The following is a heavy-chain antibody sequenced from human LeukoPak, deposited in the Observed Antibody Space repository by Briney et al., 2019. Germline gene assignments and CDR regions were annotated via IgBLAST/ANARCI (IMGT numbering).Heavy chain of an antibody. V-gene: IGHV3-30*04. CDR2: ISYDGNK. J-gene: IGHJ4*02. CDR3: AKDEYSSGSGY. D-gene: IGHD6-19*01. CDR1: GFTFNTYA. Sequence: GGSLRLSCAASGFTFNTYALHWVRQAPGKGLEWVALISYDGNKYYADSVKGRFTISRDNSKNTLYLQMNSLRAEDTAVYYCAKDEYSSGSGYWGQGTLVTVSS.